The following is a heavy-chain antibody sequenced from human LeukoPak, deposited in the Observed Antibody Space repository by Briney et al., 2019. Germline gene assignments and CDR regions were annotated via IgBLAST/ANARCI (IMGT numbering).Heavy chain of an antibody. J-gene: IGHJ4*02. CDR3: ARGRGLTLSYHYFDY. Sequence: TGGSLRLSCAASGFTFSPLGMNWVRQAPGRGLEWVSDISSGSSTTYYADSVKGRFTISRDNAKNSLYLQMNSLRDEDTAVYYCARGRGLTLSYHYFDYWGQGALVTVSS. V-gene: IGHV3-48*02. D-gene: IGHD3-10*01. CDR2: ISSGSSTT. CDR1: GFTFSPLG.